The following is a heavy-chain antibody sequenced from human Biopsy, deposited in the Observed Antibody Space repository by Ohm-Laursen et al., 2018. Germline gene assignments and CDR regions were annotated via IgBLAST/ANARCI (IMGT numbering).Heavy chain of an antibody. CDR3: ARDRGYYSDRTVPGYFDL. Sequence: SDTLSLTWSVSGDSISSYYWGWIRQPPGKGLEWIGYVHYTGITDYNRSLQSRVTISVDTSKNHFSPRLRSVTPADTAIYYCARDRGYYSDRTVPGYFDLWGRGTLVTVSS. CDR1: GDSISSYY. J-gene: IGHJ2*01. D-gene: IGHD3-22*01. CDR2: VHYTGIT. V-gene: IGHV4-59*01.